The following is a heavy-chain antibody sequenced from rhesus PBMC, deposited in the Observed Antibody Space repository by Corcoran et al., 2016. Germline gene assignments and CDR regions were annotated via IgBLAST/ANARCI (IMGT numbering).Heavy chain of an antibody. V-gene: IGHV4-122*02. D-gene: IGHD3-28*01. CDR3: ARGRRDRGYYTHFDF. CDR2: ISYRGRT. Sequence: QLPESGPGLVTPSETLSLTCAVSGYSLRRVYGWPWIRPPPGRGLAWIGYISYRGRTSYNPSLKSRVTISRQTAKNQASLKRSSGTAAQTAVYYWARGRRDRGYYTHFDFWGQGAWVTVSS. CDR1: GYSLRRVYG. J-gene: IGHJ1*01.